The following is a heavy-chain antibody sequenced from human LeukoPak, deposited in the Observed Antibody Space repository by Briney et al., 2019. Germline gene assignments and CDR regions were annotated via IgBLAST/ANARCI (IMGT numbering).Heavy chain of an antibody. CDR1: GYTFTSYY. Sequence: GASVKVSCKASGYTFTSYYMHWVRQAPGQGLEWMGIINPSGGSTSYAQKFQGRVTMTRDTSTSTVYMELSSLRSEDTAAYYCARDLDGSGSYSCWFDPWGQGTLVTVSS. D-gene: IGHD3-10*01. CDR3: ARDLDGSGSYSCWFDP. CDR2: INPSGGST. J-gene: IGHJ5*02. V-gene: IGHV1-46*01.